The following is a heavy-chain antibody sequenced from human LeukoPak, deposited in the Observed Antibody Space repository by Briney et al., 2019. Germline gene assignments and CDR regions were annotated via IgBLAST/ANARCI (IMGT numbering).Heavy chain of an antibody. CDR2: IYPGDSDT. CDR1: GYSFTSYW. Sequence: GESLKISCKGSGYSFTSYWIGRVRQMPGKGLEWMGIIYPGDSDTRYSPSFQGQVTISADKSIGTAYLQWSSLKASDTAMYYCARQFEYSSTSYYHYYYMDVWGKGTTVTLSS. J-gene: IGHJ6*03. D-gene: IGHD6-6*01. V-gene: IGHV5-51*01. CDR3: ARQFEYSSTSYYHYYYMDV.